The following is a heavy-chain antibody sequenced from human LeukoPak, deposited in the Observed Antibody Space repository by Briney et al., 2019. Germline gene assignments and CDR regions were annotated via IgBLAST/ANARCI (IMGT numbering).Heavy chain of an antibody. Sequence: GGSLRLSCAASGFTFSTSGMNWVRQAPGKGLEWVASISSRSYGYYADAVKGRFTISRDPAKNSLYLQMNSLRPEDTAVYYCARLLGQGDGYKAFDWWGQGTLVTVSS. CDR2: ISSRSYG. D-gene: IGHD5-24*01. CDR3: ARLLGQGDGYKAFDW. CDR1: GFTFSTSG. J-gene: IGHJ4*02. V-gene: IGHV3-21*01.